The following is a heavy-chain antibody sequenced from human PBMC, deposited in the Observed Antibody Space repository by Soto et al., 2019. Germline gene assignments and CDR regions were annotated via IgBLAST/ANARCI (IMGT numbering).Heavy chain of an antibody. CDR1: GFTVSSNY. J-gene: IGHJ6*03. CDR3: ARDHYDFWSGLRIYYMDV. CDR2: IYSGGST. Sequence: GGSLRLSCAASGFTVSSNYMSWVRQAPGKGLEWVSVIYSGGSTYYADSVKGRFTISRDNSKNTLYLQMNSLRAEDTAVYYCARDHYDFWSGLRIYYMDVWGKGTTVTVSS. V-gene: IGHV3-66*01. D-gene: IGHD3-3*01.